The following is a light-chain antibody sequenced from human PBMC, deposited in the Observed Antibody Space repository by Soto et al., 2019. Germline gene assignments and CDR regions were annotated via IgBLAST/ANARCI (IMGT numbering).Light chain of an antibody. Sequence: SSELTQPPSVSVSPGQTARITCSGDALPKQYAYWYQQKPGQAPVLVIYKDSERPSGIPERFSGSSSGTTVTLTICGVQAEDEADYYCQSADSSGTYVFGTGTKLTVL. CDR2: KDS. V-gene: IGLV3-25*03. CDR3: QSADSSGTYV. J-gene: IGLJ1*01. CDR1: ALPKQY.